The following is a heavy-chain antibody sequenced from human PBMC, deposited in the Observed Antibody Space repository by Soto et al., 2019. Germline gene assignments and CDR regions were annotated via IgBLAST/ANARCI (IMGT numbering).Heavy chain of an antibody. Sequence: QVQLQESGPGLVKPSQTLSLTCTVSGDSISSGIHYWSWIRQHPGKGLEWMAYIFYSGGTYYNPSRKSRVTISVDTSKNQFSLNLSSVTAADTAVYYCARASWSFYYFDNWGQGTLVTVSS. CDR1: GDSISSGIHY. D-gene: IGHD3-10*01. J-gene: IGHJ4*02. V-gene: IGHV4-31*03. CDR2: IFYSGGT. CDR3: ARASWSFYYFDN.